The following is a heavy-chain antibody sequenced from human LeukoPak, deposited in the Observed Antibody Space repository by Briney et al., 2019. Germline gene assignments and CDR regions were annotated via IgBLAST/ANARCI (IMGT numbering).Heavy chain of an antibody. D-gene: IGHD3-22*01. CDR2: IYYSGST. CDR3: ARPYDSSGPLGWFDP. Sequence: PSETLSLTCTVSGGSISSSSYYWGWIRQPPGKGLEWIGSIYYSGSTYYNPSLKSRVTISVDTSKNQFSLKLSSVTAADTAVYYCARPYDSSGPLGWFDPWGQGTLATVSS. V-gene: IGHV4-39*01. J-gene: IGHJ5*02. CDR1: GGSISSSSYY.